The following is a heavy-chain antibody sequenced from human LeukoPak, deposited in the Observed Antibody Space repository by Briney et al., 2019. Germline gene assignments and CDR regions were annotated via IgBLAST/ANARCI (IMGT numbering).Heavy chain of an antibody. CDR3: ATWGYDILTGINWFDP. Sequence: ASVKVSCKVSGYILTELSMHWVRQAPGKGLEWMGGFDPEDGETIYAQKFQGRVTMTEDTSTDTAYMELSSLRSEDTAVYYCATWGYDILTGINWFDPWGQGTLVTVSS. V-gene: IGHV1-24*01. D-gene: IGHD3-9*01. J-gene: IGHJ5*02. CDR2: FDPEDGET. CDR1: GYILTELS.